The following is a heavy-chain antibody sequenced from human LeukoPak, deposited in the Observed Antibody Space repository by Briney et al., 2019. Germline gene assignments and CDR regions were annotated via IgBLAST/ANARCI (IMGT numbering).Heavy chain of an antibody. V-gene: IGHV4-34*01. CDR2: INHSGST. CDR1: GGSFSGYY. J-gene: IGHJ4*02. D-gene: IGHD4-23*01. CDR3: ARRTAVGTIDY. Sequence: SETLSLTCAVYGGSFSGYYWSWIRQPPGKGLEWIGEINHSGSTHYSPSLKSRVTISVDTPKNQFSLKLTSVTAADTAVYYCARRTAVGTIDYWGQGTLVTVSS.